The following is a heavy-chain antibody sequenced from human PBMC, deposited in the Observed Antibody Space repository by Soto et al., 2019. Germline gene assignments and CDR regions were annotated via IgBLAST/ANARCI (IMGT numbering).Heavy chain of an antibody. Sequence: EVQLVESGGGLVQPGMSLRLSCAASGFTFDDYAMHWVRQAPGKGLEWVSGISWNSVTIGYADSVKGRFTISRDNAKNSLYLQMNSLRAEDTALYYCAKDYCSSTTCYFDYWGQGTLVTVSS. CDR3: AKDYCSSTTCYFDY. J-gene: IGHJ4*02. CDR1: GFTFDDYA. CDR2: ISWNSVTI. V-gene: IGHV3-9*01. D-gene: IGHD2-2*01.